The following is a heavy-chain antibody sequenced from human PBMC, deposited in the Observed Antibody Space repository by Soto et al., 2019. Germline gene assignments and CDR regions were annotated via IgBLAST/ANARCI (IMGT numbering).Heavy chain of an antibody. J-gene: IGHJ4*02. CDR3: ASSFTVPPAIGY. D-gene: IGHD2-2*02. Sequence: ASVKVSCKASGYTFTRYAMHWVRQAPGQRLEWMGWINAGNGNTKYSQKFQGRVTITRDTSASTAYMELSSLRSEDTAVYYCASSFTVPPAIGYWGQGTLVPVSP. V-gene: IGHV1-3*01. CDR1: GYTFTRYA. CDR2: INAGNGNT.